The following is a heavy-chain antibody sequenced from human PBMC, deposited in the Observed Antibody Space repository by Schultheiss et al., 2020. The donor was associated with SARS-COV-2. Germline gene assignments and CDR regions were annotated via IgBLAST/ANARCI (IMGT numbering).Heavy chain of an antibody. CDR2: ISGSGGST. V-gene: IGHV3-23*01. D-gene: IGHD3-9*01. J-gene: IGHJ4*02. CDR3: ARQFDILTGYTKYYFDY. Sequence: GGSLRLSCAASGFTFSSYAMSWVRQAPGKGLEWVSAISGSGGSTYYADSVKGRFTISRDNSKNTLYLQMNSLRAEDTAVYYCARQFDILTGYTKYYFDYWGQGTLVTVSS. CDR1: GFTFSSYA.